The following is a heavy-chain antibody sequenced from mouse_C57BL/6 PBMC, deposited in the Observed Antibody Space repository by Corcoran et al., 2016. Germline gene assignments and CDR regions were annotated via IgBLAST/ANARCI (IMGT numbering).Heavy chain of an antibody. CDR3: ARAYGYYNFDY. J-gene: IGHJ2*01. CDR1: GYTFTDYY. V-gene: IGHV1-26*01. D-gene: IGHD1-1*01. Sequence: EAQLQQSGPELVKPGASLTITCKASGYTFTDYYMNWVKQRHGKSLEWIGDINHNNGGTSYNQKFKGKATLTVDKSSSTAYMELRSLTSEDSAVYYCARAYGYYNFDYWGQGTTLTVSS. CDR2: INHNNGGT.